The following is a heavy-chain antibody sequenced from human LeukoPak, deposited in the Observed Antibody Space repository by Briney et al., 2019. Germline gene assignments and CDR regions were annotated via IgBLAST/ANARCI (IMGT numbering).Heavy chain of an antibody. CDR1: GYSFTNYW. D-gene: IGHD2-15*01. CDR2: IHPGDSDT. CDR3: ARRIANCSGGSCYSYYFDY. Sequence: GESLQISCKGFGYSFTNYWIGWVRRMPGKGLEWMGIIHPGDSDTRYSPSFQGQVTISADKSISTAYLQWSSLKASDTAMYYCARRIANCSGGSCYSYYFDYWGQGTLVTVSS. J-gene: IGHJ4*02. V-gene: IGHV5-51*01.